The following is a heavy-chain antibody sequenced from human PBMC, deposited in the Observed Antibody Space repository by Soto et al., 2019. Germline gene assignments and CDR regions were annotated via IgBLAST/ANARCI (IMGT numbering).Heavy chain of an antibody. V-gene: IGHV4-31*03. CDR2: IYYSGST. Sequence: QVQLQESGPGLVKPSQTLSLTCTVSGGSISSGGYYWSWIRQHPGKGLEWIGYIYYSGSTYYNPSRKIRVPISVDTSKNHFSLKLSSVTAADTAVYYCARDPDCSSTSCRPPLWGRGTLVTVSS. CDR1: GGSISSGGYY. J-gene: IGHJ2*01. D-gene: IGHD2-2*01. CDR3: ARDPDCSSTSCRPPL.